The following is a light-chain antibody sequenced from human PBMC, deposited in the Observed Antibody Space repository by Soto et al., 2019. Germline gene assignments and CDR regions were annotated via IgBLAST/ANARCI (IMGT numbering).Light chain of an antibody. CDR2: DAS. CDR1: QSVSSN. J-gene: IGKJ5*01. CDR3: QQRSNWPPSIT. V-gene: IGKV3-11*01. Sequence: ALAQSPVALSLSPGERATLSCRASQSVSSNLAWYQQKPGQAPRLLIYDASNRATGIPARFSGSGSGTDFTLTISSLEPEDFAVYYCQQRSNWPPSITFGQGTRLEIK.